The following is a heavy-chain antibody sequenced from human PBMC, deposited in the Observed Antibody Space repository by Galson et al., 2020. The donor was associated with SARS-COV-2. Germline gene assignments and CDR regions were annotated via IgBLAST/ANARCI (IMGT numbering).Heavy chain of an antibody. CDR1: GGSFSSGSYY. Sequence: SETLSLTCAVYGGSFSSGSYYWSWIRQPAGKGLEWIGRIYTGVNTNYNPSLKSRVTISVDTSKKQFSLKLSSVTAADTAVYYCARESRWDLYFDHWGQGTLVTVSA. V-gene: IGHV4-61*02. CDR2: IYTGVNT. CDR3: ARESRWDLYFDH. D-gene: IGHD1-26*01. J-gene: IGHJ4*02.